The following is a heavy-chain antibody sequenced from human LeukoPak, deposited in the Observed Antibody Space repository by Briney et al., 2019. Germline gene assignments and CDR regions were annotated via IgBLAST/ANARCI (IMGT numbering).Heavy chain of an antibody. CDR2: IYPGDSDT. CDR3: ARLKEWLAPVQL. V-gene: IGHV5-51*01. Sequence: GESLKISCKGSGYSFTSYWIGRVRQTPGKGLEWMGIIYPGDSDTRYSPSFQGQVTISADKSISTAYLQWSSLKASDTALYYCARLKEWLAPVQLWGQGTLVTVSS. J-gene: IGHJ1*01. D-gene: IGHD6-19*01. CDR1: GYSFTSYW.